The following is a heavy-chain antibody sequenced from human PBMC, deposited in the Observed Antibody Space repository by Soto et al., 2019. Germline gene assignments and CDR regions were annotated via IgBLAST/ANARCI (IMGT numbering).Heavy chain of an antibody. V-gene: IGHV4-30-4*01. CDR3: ASGPGEEWLFPAAYGMDV. CDR2: IYYSGST. D-gene: IGHD3-3*01. Sequence: SETLSLTCTVSGGSISSGDYYWGWIRQPPGKGLEWIGYIYYSGSTYYNPSLKSRVTISVDTSKNQFSLKLSSVTAADTAVYYCASGPGEEWLFPAAYGMDVWGQGTTVTVSS. J-gene: IGHJ6*02. CDR1: GGSISSGDYY.